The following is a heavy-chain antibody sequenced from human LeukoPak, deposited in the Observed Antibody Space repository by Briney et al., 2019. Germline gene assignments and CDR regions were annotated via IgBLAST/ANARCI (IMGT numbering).Heavy chain of an antibody. CDR3: ARRCFRDPFYFDY. CDR1: GGSITSHY. Sequence: SETLSLTCTVSGGSITSHYWSWIRQPPGRGLEWIGYMYYIGSTNYNPFLKNRVTISVHTCKHHLSLMLPSLTAADPPVYYRARRCFRDPFYFDYWGQRTLVTVSS. V-gene: IGHV4-59*11. J-gene: IGHJ4*02. CDR2: MYYIGST. D-gene: IGHD3-10*01.